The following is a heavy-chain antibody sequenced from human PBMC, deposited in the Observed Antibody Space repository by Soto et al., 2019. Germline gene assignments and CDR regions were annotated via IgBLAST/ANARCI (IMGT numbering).Heavy chain of an antibody. CDR3: AKVRYYDSSGYYDNYYFDY. CDR2: TSGSGGST. D-gene: IGHD3-22*01. J-gene: IGHJ4*02. V-gene: IGHV3-23*01. CDR1: GFTFSSYA. Sequence: LRLSCAASGFTFSSYAMSWVRQAPGKGLEWVSATSGSGGSTYYADSVKGRFTISRDNSKNTLYLQMNSLRAEDTAVYYCAKVRYYDSSGYYDNYYFDYWGQGTLVTVSS.